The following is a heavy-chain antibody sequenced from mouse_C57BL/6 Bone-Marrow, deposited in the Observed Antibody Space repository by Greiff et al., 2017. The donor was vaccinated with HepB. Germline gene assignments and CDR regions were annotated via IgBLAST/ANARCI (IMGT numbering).Heavy chain of an antibody. CDR1: GFTFTDYY. CDR2: IRNKANGYTT. D-gene: IGHD1-1*01. J-gene: IGHJ2*01. Sequence: EVQLVESGGGLVQPGGSLSLSCAASGFTFTDYYMSWVRQPPGKALEWLGFIRNKANGYTTEYSASVKGRFTISRDNSQSILYLQVNALRAEDSATYYCARSYDYGSSDDFDDWGQGTTLTVSS. CDR3: ARSYDYGSSDDFDD. V-gene: IGHV7-3*01.